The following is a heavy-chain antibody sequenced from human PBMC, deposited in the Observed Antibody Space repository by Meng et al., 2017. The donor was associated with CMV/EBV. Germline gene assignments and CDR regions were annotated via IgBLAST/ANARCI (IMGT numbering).Heavy chain of an antibody. CDR3: ARARIAGGFDP. D-gene: IGHD6-13*01. CDR2: MNPNSGNT. J-gene: IGHJ5*02. CDR1: GYTFTSYD. Sequence: ASVTVSCSASGYTFTSYDINWVRQATGQGLEWMGWMNPNSGNTGYAQKFQGRVTMTRNTSISTAYMELSSLRSEDTAVYYCARARIAGGFDPWGQGTLVTVSS. V-gene: IGHV1-8*01.